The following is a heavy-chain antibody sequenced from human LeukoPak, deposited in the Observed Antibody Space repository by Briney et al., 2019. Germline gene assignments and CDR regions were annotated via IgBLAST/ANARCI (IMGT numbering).Heavy chain of an antibody. V-gene: IGHV3-66*01. CDR3: ARDRAVAGKGYYFDY. CDR2: IYSGGST. D-gene: IGHD6-19*01. CDR1: GFTVSSNY. J-gene: IGHJ4*02. Sequence: GGSLRLSCAASGFTVSSNYMSWVRHAPGKGLEWVSVIYSGGSTYYAASVKGRFTLYRDNSKNTMYLQMNSLRAAHTPVYYCARDRAVAGKGYYFDYWGQGTLVTVSS.